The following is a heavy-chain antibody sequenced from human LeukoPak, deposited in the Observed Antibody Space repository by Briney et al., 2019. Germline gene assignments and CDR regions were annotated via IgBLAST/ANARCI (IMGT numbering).Heavy chain of an antibody. CDR2: IYYSGST. Sequence: SETLSLTCTVSGGSLSSYYSSWIRQPPEKGLEWIGYIYYSGSTNYNPSLKSRVTISVDTSKNQVSLKLSSVTAADTAVYYCARYSSSSGWFDPWGQGTLVTVSS. CDR3: ARYSSSSGWFDP. V-gene: IGHV4-59*08. D-gene: IGHD6-6*01. CDR1: GGSLSSYY. J-gene: IGHJ5*02.